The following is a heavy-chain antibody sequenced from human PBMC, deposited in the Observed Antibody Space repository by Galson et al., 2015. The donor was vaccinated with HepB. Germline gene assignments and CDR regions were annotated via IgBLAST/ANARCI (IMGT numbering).Heavy chain of an antibody. Sequence: SLRLSCAASGFTSSNHAMHWVRQAPGKGLEWVAIISYDGKYKYFADSVKGRFAISRDNSQNTLFLQVNSLRPEDTAVYHCARDKGLGSGSRWYFDLWGRGTLVTVSS. CDR1: GFTSSNHA. V-gene: IGHV3-30*09. CDR3: ARDKGLGSGSRWYFDL. CDR2: ISYDGKYK. J-gene: IGHJ2*01. D-gene: IGHD3-10*01.